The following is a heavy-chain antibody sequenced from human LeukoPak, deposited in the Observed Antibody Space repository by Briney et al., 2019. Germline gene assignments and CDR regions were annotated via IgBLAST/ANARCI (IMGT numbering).Heavy chain of an antibody. CDR3: ARTSANYVDS. J-gene: IGHJ5*01. Sequence: SETLSLTCFVSGYSITSSYFWGWIRQPPGKGLEWIGSFYHNGSPYYNPSLKSRVTISVDTSKNQFSLKLSSVTAADTAVYYCARTSANYVDSWGQGTLVTVSS. D-gene: IGHD4/OR15-4a*01. V-gene: IGHV4-38-2*01. CDR2: FYHNGSP. CDR1: GYSITSSYF.